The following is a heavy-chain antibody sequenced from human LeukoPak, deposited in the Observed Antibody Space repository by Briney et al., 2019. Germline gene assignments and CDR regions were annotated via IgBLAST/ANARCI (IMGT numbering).Heavy chain of an antibody. CDR3: ARYSSSWYGTDFDY. CDR2: ISSSGSPV. J-gene: IGHJ4*02. V-gene: IGHV3-11*01. CDR1: GFTFSSYA. Sequence: GGSLRLSCAASGFTFSSYAMSWIRQAPGKGLVWVSYISSSGSPVYYADSVKGRFTISRDNAKSSLYLQMNSLRVEDTAVYYCARYSSSWYGTDFDYWGQGTLVTVSS. D-gene: IGHD6-13*01.